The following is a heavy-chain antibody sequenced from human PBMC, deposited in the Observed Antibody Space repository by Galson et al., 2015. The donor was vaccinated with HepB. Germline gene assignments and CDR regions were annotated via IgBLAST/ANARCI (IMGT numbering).Heavy chain of an antibody. CDR3: ARTSYQLQPHDAFDI. D-gene: IGHD2-2*01. Sequence: SLRLSCAASGFTFSSYWMSWVRQAPGKGLEWVANIKQDGSEKYYVDSVKGRFTISRDNAKNSLYLQMNSLRAEDTAVYYCARTSYQLQPHDAFDIWGQGTMVTVSS. CDR2: IKQDGSEK. CDR1: GFTFSSYW. V-gene: IGHV3-7*03. J-gene: IGHJ3*02.